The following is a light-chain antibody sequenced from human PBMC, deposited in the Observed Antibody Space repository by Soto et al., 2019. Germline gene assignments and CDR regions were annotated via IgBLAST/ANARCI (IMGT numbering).Light chain of an antibody. V-gene: IGKV3-20*01. CDR3: QQYSSSSYT. CDR1: QSISTNF. J-gene: IGKJ2*01. CDR2: GAS. Sequence: TVLTQSPGTLSLSPGERATLSCRASQSISTNFLAWYQHKPGQAPRLLIFGASRRAPGIPDRFSGSGSGTEFTLSISGLEPEDFAVYYCQQYSSSSYTFGQGTKLDIK.